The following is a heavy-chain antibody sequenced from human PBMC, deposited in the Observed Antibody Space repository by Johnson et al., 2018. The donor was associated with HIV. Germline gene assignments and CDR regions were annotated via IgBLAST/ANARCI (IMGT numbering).Heavy chain of an antibody. V-gene: IGHV3-30*18. CDR2: ISYDGSDK. D-gene: IGHD4-23*01. J-gene: IGHJ3*02. CDR1: GFTFSTYV. CDR3: AKGPVDYGGTYDRLII. Sequence: QVQLVESGGGVVQPGRSLRLSCAASGFTFSTYVMHWVRQAPGKGLEWVAVISYDGSDKYYADSVKGRFTISRDNSKNALYLQMNSLRAEDTAVYFCAKGPVDYGGTYDRLIIGGQGPKVTVSS.